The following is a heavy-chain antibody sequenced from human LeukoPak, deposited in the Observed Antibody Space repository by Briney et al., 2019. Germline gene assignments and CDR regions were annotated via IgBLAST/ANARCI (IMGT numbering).Heavy chain of an antibody. J-gene: IGHJ3*02. CDR1: GDSVSSNSAA. V-gene: IGHV6-1*01. CDR2: TYYRSKWYN. D-gene: IGHD4-17*01. Sequence: SQTLSLTCAVSGDSVSSNSAAWNWVRQSPSRGLEWLGRTYYRSKWYNDYAVSVKGRITVNSDTSKNQFSLQLNPVTPEDTAVYYCARMITVTTGGAFDIWGQGTMVTVSS. CDR3: ARMITVTTGGAFDI.